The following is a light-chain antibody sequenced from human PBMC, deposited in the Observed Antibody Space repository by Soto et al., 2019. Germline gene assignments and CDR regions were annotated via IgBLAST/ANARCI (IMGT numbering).Light chain of an antibody. J-gene: IGLJ1*01. CDR2: SNN. Sequence: QSVLTQPPPASGTPGQRVTISCSGSSSNIGSNTVNWYQQLPGTAPKLLIYSNNQRPSGVPDRFSGSKSGTSASLAISGLQSEDEADYYCAAWDDSLNVYVFGTGTKVTVL. CDR3: AAWDDSLNVYV. V-gene: IGLV1-44*01. CDR1: SSNIGSNT.